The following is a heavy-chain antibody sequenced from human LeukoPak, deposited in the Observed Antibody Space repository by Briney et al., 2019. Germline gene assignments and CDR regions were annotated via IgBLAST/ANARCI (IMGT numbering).Heavy chain of an antibody. J-gene: IGHJ6*03. V-gene: IGHV4-4*07. CDR3: ARLKYYDSTGYSPGYYMDV. D-gene: IGHD3-22*01. CDR1: SGSIINYY. Sequence: SETLSLTCTVSSGSIINYYWSWIRQPAGTGLEWVGRIYVTGSTIYNPSLQSRLSMSVDTSKNQFSLRLTSVTAADTAVYYCARLKYYDSTGYSPGYYMDVWGKGITVTVSS. CDR2: IYVTGST.